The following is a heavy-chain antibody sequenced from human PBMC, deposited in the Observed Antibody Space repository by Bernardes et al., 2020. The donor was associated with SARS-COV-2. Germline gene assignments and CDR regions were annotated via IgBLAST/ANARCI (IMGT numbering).Heavy chain of an antibody. CDR3: ARGLGLPFTIFGVVQSWWFDP. V-gene: IGHV4-34*01. J-gene: IGHJ5*02. CDR2: LNHSGST. CDR1: GGSFSGYY. D-gene: IGHD3-3*01. Sequence: SETLSLTCAVYGGSFSGYYWSWIRQPPGKGLEWIGELNHSGSTNYNPSLKSRVTISVDTSKNQFSLKLSSVTAADTAVYYCARGLGLPFTIFGVVQSWWFDPWGQGTLVNVSS.